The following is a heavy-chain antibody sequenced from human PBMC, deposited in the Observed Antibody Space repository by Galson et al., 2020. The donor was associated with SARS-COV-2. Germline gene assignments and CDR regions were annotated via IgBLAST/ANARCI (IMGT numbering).Heavy chain of an antibody. Sequence: ETSETLSLTCDVSGGSMSDYYWSWLRQPPGKGLEWIGNIFYSGSTTYNPSLRSRIIISVDTSKNQFSLKLNSVTATDTAVYYCARREYASGIDAFDIWGQGTMVTVSS. D-gene: IGHD1-26*01. CDR2: IFYSGST. V-gene: IGHV4-59*08. CDR1: GGSMSDYY. CDR3: ARREYASGIDAFDI. J-gene: IGHJ3*02.